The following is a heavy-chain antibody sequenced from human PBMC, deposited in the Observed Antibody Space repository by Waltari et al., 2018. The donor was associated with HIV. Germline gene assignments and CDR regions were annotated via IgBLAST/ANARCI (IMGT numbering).Heavy chain of an antibody. CDR2: FIPFFATA. D-gene: IGHD2-15*01. Sequence: QVQMVQSGAEVKKPGSSVQVFCKASGGPFTSSDIRWVSQAPGQRLEWMGGFIPFFATADYPQKFQGRVTITADESTSTAYMELSSLRSEDTAVHYCARSRYCTGGSCFLAGGMDVWGQGTTVTVSS. CDR3: ARSRYCTGGSCFLAGGMDV. J-gene: IGHJ6*02. CDR1: GGPFTSSD. V-gene: IGHV1-69*01.